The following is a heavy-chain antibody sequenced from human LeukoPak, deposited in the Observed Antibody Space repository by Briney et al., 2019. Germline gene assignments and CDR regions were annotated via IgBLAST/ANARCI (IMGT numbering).Heavy chain of an antibody. D-gene: IGHD5-12*01. CDR2: IKQDGSEK. Sequence: TGGSLTLFCAASGFTLSKHWMTWVRQAPGKGLECVAIIKQDGSEKYYVNSVKGRFTISRDNAKNSLYLQMNSLRAEDTAVYYCVGLRLGGYWGQGTLVTVSS. V-gene: IGHV3-7*01. CDR1: GFTLSKHW. J-gene: IGHJ4*02. CDR3: VGLRLGGY.